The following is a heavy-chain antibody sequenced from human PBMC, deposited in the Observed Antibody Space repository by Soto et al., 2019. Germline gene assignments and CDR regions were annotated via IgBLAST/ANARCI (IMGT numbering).Heavy chain of an antibody. J-gene: IGHJ6*02. V-gene: IGHV1-69*13. D-gene: IGHD3-22*01. Sequence: SVKVSCKASGGTFSSYAISWVRQAPGQGLEWMGGIIPIFGTANYAQKFQGRVTITADESTSTAYMELSSLRSEDTAVYYCARDQYYCDSSGYYPYYYYYGMDVWGQGPTVTVSS. CDR2: IIPIFGTA. CDR1: GGTFSSYA. CDR3: ARDQYYCDSSGYYPYYYYYGMDV.